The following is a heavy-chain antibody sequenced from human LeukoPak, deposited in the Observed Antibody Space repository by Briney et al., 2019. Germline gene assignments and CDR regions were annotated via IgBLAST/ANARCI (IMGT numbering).Heavy chain of an antibody. CDR2: VYYSGTT. J-gene: IGHJ3*02. CDR1: GGSISGYY. D-gene: IGHD3-22*01. CDR3: ARGGLESGHHSNDAFDI. V-gene: IGHV4-59*01. Sequence: PSETLSLTCSVSGGSISGYYWSWIRQPPGKGLEWIGYVYYSGTTNYSPSLESRVTMSVDTPKNQFSLKLSSVTAADTAVYYCARGGLESGHHSNDAFDIWGQGTMVTVSS.